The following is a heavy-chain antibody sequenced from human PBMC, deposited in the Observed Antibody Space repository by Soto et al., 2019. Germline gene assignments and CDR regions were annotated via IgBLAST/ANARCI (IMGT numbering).Heavy chain of an antibody. J-gene: IGHJ6*02. D-gene: IGHD3-16*01. CDR1: GNSLTGYG. CDR2: INTYNGNT. CDR3: AMVDVYVTPSPQDV. Sequence: ASVKVSWQAFGNSLTGYGMAWARQAPGQGLEWMGWINTYNGNTNYAQNLQGRVTLTTDTSTSTAYMELTSLRSNDTAIYYCAMVDVYVTPSPQDVWG. V-gene: IGHV1-18*01.